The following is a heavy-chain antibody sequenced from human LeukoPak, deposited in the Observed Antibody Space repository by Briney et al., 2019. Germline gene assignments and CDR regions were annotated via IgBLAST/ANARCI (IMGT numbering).Heavy chain of an antibody. Sequence: GGSLRLSCAASGFTFSSYAMNWVRQAPGKGLGWVSAISGSGGNTYYADSVKGRFTISRDNSKNTLYLQMNSLRAEDTALYYCAKPAKTDYADYWGQGTLVTVSS. CDR3: AKPAKTDYADY. CDR1: GFTFSSYA. J-gene: IGHJ4*02. D-gene: IGHD1-14*01. V-gene: IGHV3-23*01. CDR2: ISGSGGNT.